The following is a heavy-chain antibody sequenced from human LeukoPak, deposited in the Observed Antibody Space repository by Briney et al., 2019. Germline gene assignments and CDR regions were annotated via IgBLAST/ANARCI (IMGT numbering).Heavy chain of an antibody. CDR2: LYYSGST. D-gene: IGHD3-3*01. CDR1: GGSISSYY. J-gene: IGHJ4*02. Sequence: PSETLSLTCTVSGGSISSYYLSWIRQPPGKGLEWIGYLYYSGSTNYNPSLKSRATMSVDTSKNQLSLKLSSVTAADTAVYYCARRVSGYPYYFDYWGQGTLVTVSS. V-gene: IGHV4-59*01. CDR3: ARRVSGYPYYFDY.